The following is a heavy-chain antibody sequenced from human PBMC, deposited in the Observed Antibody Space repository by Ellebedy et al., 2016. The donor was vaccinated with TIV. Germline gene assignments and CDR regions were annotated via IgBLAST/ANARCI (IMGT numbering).Heavy chain of an antibody. CDR2: IFPGDSET. D-gene: IGHD3-9*01. V-gene: IGHV5-51*01. CDR1: GYTFNSYW. Sequence: GESLKISCQASGYTFNSYWIGWVRQMPGKGLDWMGVIFPGDSETRYSPSFQGQVTFSVDKSTTTAYLQLRGLKASDTAMYYCARLTGYTGYVNWGQGTQVTVSS. J-gene: IGHJ4*02. CDR3: ARLTGYTGYVN.